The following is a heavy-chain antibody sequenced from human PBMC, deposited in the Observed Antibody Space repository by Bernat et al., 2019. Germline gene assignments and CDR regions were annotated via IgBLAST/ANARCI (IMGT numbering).Heavy chain of an antibody. Sequence: QVQLVESGGGVVQPGRSLRLSCAASGFTFRSYGMHWVRQAPGKGLEWVAVISYDGSNKYYADSVKGRFTISRDNSKNTLYLQMNSLRAEDTAVYYCARERLGAFDIWGQGTMVTVSS. CDR2: ISYDGSNK. CDR1: GFTFRSYG. CDR3: ARERLGAFDI. J-gene: IGHJ3*02. V-gene: IGHV3-30*19. D-gene: IGHD6-25*01.